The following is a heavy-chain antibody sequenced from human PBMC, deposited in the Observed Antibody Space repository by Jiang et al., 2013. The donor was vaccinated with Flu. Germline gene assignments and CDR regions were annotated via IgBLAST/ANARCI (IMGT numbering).Heavy chain of an antibody. D-gene: IGHD7-27*01. Sequence: VQLVESGAEVKKPGSSVKVSCKAPGDPFSSLSISWVRQAPGQGLEWMGGIIPTFGTPDYAQKFQGRLTITADEPANTAYMELSSLKSEDTAIYYCARLNWGLWGQGTLVTVSS. J-gene: IGHJ4*02. CDR2: IIPTFGTP. V-gene: IGHV1-69*01. CDR3: ARLNWGL. CDR1: GDPFSSLS.